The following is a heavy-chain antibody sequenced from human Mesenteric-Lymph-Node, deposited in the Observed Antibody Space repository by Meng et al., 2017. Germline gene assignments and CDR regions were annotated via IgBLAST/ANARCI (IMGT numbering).Heavy chain of an antibody. Sequence: GESLKISCAASGIPFTSAWVSWVRQPPGKGLEWVSSMSSSSSYIYYADSVKGRFTISRDNAEKLVFLQMNSLRAEDTAVYYCAKMLWFGELFHGPFDSWGQGTLVTVSS. J-gene: IGHJ5*01. CDR3: AKMLWFGELFHGPFDS. D-gene: IGHD3-10*01. V-gene: IGHV3-21*04. CDR2: MSSSSSYI. CDR1: GIPFTSAW.